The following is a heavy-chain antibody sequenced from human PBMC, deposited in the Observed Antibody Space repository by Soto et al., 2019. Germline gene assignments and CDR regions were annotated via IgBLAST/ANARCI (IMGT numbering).Heavy chain of an antibody. J-gene: IGHJ6*02. V-gene: IGHV1-69*01. CDR2: IIPIFGTA. D-gene: IGHD6-6*01. CDR1: FSSYA. CDR3: ATDSSSGYYYGMDV. Sequence: FSSYAISWVRQAPGQGLEWMGGIIPIFGTANYAQKFQGRVTITADESTSTAYMELSSLRSEDTAVYYCATDSSSGYYYGMDVWGQGTTVTVS.